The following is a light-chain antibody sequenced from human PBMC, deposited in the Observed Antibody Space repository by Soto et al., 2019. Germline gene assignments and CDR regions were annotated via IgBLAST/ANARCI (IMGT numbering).Light chain of an antibody. V-gene: IGKV1-5*03. CDR1: QSATSW. J-gene: IGKJ1*01. Sequence: DLQMTQSPSTLSASVGDRVTITCRASQSATSWLAWYQQKPGKAPNLLIYKASNLEYGVSSRFSGSGYGTEFTLTISSLQPDDFATYYCQQYRGYSWTFGQGTKVEIK. CDR3: QQYRGYSWT. CDR2: KAS.